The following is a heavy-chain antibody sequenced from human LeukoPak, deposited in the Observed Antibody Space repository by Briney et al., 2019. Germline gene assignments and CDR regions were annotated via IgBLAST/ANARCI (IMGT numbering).Heavy chain of an antibody. CDR2: INHNGNVN. D-gene: IGHD6-6*01. CDR3: TREWRGIASHYDGMDV. CDR1: GFTFSSYW. J-gene: IGHJ6*02. V-gene: IGHV3-7*03. Sequence: GGSLRLSCAASGFTFSSYWMNWARQAPGKGLEWVASINHNGNVNYYVDSVKGRFTISRENAKNSFSLQMNYLRVEDTAVYYCTREWRGIASHYDGMDVWGQGATVTVSS.